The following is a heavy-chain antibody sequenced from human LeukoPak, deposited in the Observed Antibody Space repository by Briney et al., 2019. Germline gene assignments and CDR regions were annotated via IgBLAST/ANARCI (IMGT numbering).Heavy chain of an antibody. Sequence: GGSLRLSCAASGFTFSSYGMHWVRQAPGKGLDWVAFIRYDGSNKYYADSVKGRFTISRGNSKNTLYLQMNSLSTEDTAVYYCAKDANFLYYGSGTYPYYFDSWGQGTLVTVSS. CDR1: GFTFSSYG. V-gene: IGHV3-30*02. CDR2: IRYDGSNK. D-gene: IGHD3-10*01. J-gene: IGHJ4*02. CDR3: AKDANFLYYGSGTYPYYFDS.